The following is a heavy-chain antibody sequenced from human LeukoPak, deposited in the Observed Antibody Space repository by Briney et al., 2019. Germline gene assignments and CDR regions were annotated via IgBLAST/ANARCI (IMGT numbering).Heavy chain of an antibody. Sequence: PGGSLRLSCAASGFTFRSYWMTWVRQAPGKGLEWVANIKQDGSEKYYVDSVKGRFTISRDNAKNSLFLQMNNLRAVDTAVYYCAREDVAAYYYMDVWGKGTTVTVSS. J-gene: IGHJ6*03. V-gene: IGHV3-7*01. CDR1: GFTFRSYW. CDR2: IKQDGSEK. D-gene: IGHD2-15*01. CDR3: AREDVAAYYYMDV.